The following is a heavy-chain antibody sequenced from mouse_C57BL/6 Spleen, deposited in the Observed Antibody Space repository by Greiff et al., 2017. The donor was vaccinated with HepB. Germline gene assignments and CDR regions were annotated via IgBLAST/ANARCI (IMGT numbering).Heavy chain of an antibody. V-gene: IGHV3-6*01. J-gene: IGHJ2*01. Sequence: VQLQQSGPGLVKPSQSLSLTCSVTGYSITSGYYWNWIRQFPGNKLEWMGYISYDGSNNYNPSLKNRISITRDTSKNQFFLKLNSVTTEDTATYYCARARDSLYDYWGQGTTLTVSS. D-gene: IGHD2-12*01. CDR1: GYSITSGYY. CDR2: ISYDGSN. CDR3: ARARDSLYDY.